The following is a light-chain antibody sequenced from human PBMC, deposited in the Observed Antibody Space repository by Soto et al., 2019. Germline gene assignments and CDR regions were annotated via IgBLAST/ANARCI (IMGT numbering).Light chain of an antibody. CDR2: LNSDGSH. CDR3: QTWGTGIWV. CDR1: SGHSSYA. J-gene: IGLJ3*02. V-gene: IGLV4-69*01. Sequence: QLVLTQSPSASASLGASVKLTCTLSSGHSSYAIAWHQQQPEKGPRYLMKLNSDGSHRKGDGIPDRLSGSSSGAERYLTISSLQSEDEADYYCQTWGTGIWVFGGGTKVTVL.